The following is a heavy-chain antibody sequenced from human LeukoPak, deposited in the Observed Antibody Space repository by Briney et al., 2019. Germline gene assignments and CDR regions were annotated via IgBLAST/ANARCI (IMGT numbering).Heavy chain of an antibody. D-gene: IGHD6-13*01. CDR3: AKELEQQFDY. Sequence: GGSLRLSCAASGFTFSSYGMHWVRQAPGKGLEWVAVIWYDGSNKYYADSVKGRFTISRDNSKNTLYLQMNSLRAEDTPVYYCAKELEQQFDYWGQGTLVTVSS. J-gene: IGHJ4*02. V-gene: IGHV3-33*06. CDR1: GFTFSSYG. CDR2: IWYDGSNK.